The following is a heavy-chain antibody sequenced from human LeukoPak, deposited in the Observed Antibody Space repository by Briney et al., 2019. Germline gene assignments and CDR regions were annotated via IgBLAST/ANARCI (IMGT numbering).Heavy chain of an antibody. Sequence: GGSLRLSCAASGFTFRSYGMSWVRQAPGKGLEWVSAISGSGGSTYYADSVRGRFTIPRDNSKNTLYLQMNSLRAEDTAVYYCARGPSGYHNTGGQGTLVTVSS. J-gene: IGHJ4*02. CDR3: ARGPSGYHNT. V-gene: IGHV3-23*01. CDR2: ISGSGGST. CDR1: GFTFRSYG. D-gene: IGHD5-12*01.